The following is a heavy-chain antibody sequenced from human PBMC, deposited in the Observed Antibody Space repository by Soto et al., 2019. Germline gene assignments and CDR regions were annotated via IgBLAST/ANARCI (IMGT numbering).Heavy chain of an antibody. J-gene: IGHJ3*01. Sequence: QVRLQESGPGLVKPSQTLSLTCTVSAASLSSDDYYWSWIRQYPGGGLEWIAYISSSGITYCSPPRKCRVTISVDKSRNQFSLNVTSVSVADTGVFYCAGDRRGAFGFEVCGHGTVVTVSS. CDR1: AASLSSDDYY. V-gene: IGHV4-31*04. D-gene: IGHD3-16*01. CDR2: ISSSGIT. CDR3: AGDRRGAFGFEV.